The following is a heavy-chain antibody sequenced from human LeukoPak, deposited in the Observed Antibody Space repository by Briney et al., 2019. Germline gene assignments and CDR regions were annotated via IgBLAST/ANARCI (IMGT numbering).Heavy chain of an antibody. CDR1: GFTFSSYE. D-gene: IGHD3-22*01. CDR2: ISTSGSPI. J-gene: IGHJ4*02. CDR3: ARRGFYDTSGYLLDH. V-gene: IGHV3-48*03. Sequence: PGGSLRLSCAASGFTFSSYEMNWVRQAPGKGLEWVSYISTSGSPIYYGNSVKGRFTISRDNAKNSLYLQMNSLRAEDTALYYCARRGFYDTSGYLLDHCGQGTLVNVSS.